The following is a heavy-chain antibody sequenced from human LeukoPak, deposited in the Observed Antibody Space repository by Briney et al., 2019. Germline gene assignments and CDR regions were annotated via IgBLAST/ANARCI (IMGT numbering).Heavy chain of an antibody. CDR2: ISSGSSYI. J-gene: IGHJ4*02. D-gene: IGHD2-15*01. CDR3: TTDRGFYGSGAYFDY. V-gene: IGHV3-21*03. CDR1: GFTFSSYT. Sequence: PGGSLRLSCAASGFTFSSYTMNWVRQAPGKGLEWVSIISSGSSYIHYADSVKGRFTISRDNAKNSLYLQMNSLKTEDTAVYYCTTDRGFYGSGAYFDYWGQGTLVTVSS.